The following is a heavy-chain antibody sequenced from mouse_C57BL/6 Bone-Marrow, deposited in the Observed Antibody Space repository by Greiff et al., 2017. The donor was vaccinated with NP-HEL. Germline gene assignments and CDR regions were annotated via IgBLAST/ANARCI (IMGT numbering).Heavy chain of an antibody. Sequence: QVQLQQPGAELVMPGASVKLSCKASGYTFTSYWMHWVKQRPGQGLEWIGEIDPSASYTNYNQKFKGKSTLTVDKSSSPAYMQLSSLTSEDSAVYYCAREGLYYGYAWFAYWGQGTLVTVSA. CDR2: IDPSASYT. J-gene: IGHJ3*01. CDR3: AREGLYYGYAWFAY. V-gene: IGHV1-69*01. CDR1: GYTFTSYW. D-gene: IGHD2-2*01.